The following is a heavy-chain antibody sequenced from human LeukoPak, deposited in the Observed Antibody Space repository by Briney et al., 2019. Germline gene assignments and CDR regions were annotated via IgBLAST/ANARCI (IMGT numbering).Heavy chain of an antibody. CDR1: GFTLSGNA. V-gene: IGHV3-23*01. CDR2: IGPDDAT. Sequence: PGVSLRLSCAASGFTLSGNAVSCVPQAPGKRPEWVAGIGPDDATFYPASVRGRFTISRDSSQNTMYLQMNSLRAEDTALYYCAKGNLQLGQDACDIWGQGTMVTVSS. D-gene: IGHD5-18*01. J-gene: IGHJ3*02. CDR3: AKGNLQLGQDACDI.